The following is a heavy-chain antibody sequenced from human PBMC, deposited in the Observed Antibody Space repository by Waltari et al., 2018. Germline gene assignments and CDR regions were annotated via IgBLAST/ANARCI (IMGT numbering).Heavy chain of an antibody. V-gene: IGHV3-48*03. D-gene: IGHD6-19*01. CDR3: ARDGSMAAHFYYYYYMDV. CDR1: GFTFSSYE. CDR2: SSSRCSTI. J-gene: IGHJ6*03. Sequence: EVQLVESGGGLVQPGGSLRLSCAASGFTFSSYEMNWVRQAPGKGLEWVSYSSSRCSTIYYADSVKGRFTIARDNAKNSLYLQMNSLRAEDTAVYYCARDGSMAAHFYYYYYMDVWGKGTTVTVSS.